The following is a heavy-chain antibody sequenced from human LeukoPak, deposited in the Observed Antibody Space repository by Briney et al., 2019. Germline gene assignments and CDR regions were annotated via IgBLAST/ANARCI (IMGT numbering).Heavy chain of an antibody. J-gene: IGHJ4*02. CDR3: ARDEGLGGSPDY. D-gene: IGHD2-15*01. V-gene: IGHV1-69*04. CDR1: GGTLSSYT. Sequence: SVKVSCKASGGTLSSYTISWVRQAPGQGLEWMGRTIPILGIANYAQKFQGRVTITADKSTSTAYMELSSLRSEDTAVYYCARDEGLGGSPDYWGQGTLVTVSS. CDR2: TIPILGIA.